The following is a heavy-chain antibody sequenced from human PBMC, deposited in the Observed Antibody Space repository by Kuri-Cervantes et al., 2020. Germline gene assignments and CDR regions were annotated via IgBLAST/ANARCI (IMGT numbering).Heavy chain of an antibody. J-gene: IGHJ6*02. CDR2: IYYSEST. CDR3: AREYIVVVPAALSYYYYGMDV. V-gene: IGHV4-39*02. CDR1: GGSISSSTYY. Sequence: ESLKISCSVSGGSISSSTYYWDWIRQPPGKGLEWIGSIYYSESTYYNPSLKSRVTISGDTSKNQFSLKLSSVTAADTAVYYCAREYIVVVPAALSYYYYGMDVWGQGNTV. D-gene: IGHD2-2*01.